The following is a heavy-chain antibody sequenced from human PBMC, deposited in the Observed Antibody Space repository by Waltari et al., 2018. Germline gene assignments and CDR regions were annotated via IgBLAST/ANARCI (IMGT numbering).Heavy chain of an antibody. D-gene: IGHD3-22*01. CDR2: IIPIFGTA. CDR1: GGTFSSYA. V-gene: IGHV1-69*05. J-gene: IGHJ5*02. CDR3: ASWGYYYDSSGYYGDRNWFDP. Sequence: QVQLVQSGAEVKKPGSSVKVSCKASGGTFSSYAISWVRQAPGQGLEWMGGIIPIFGTANYAQKFQGRVTITTDESTSTAYMELSSLRSEDTAVYYCASWGYYYDSSGYYGDRNWFDPWGQGTLVTVSS.